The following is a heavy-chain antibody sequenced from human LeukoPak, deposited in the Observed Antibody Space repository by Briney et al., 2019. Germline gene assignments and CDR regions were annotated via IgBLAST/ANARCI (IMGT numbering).Heavy chain of an antibody. D-gene: IGHD3-16*02. J-gene: IGHJ4*02. CDR3: AKRFYAFGGLIVNFDY. CDR2: ISSSGGST. V-gene: IGHV3-23*01. Sequence: PGGSLRLSCAASGFTFSSYAMSWVRQAPGKGLEWVSGISSSGGSTYYADSVKGRFTISRDNSKNTLNLQMNSLRAEDTAVYYCAKRFYAFGGLIVNFDYWGQGTLVTVSS. CDR1: GFTFSSYA.